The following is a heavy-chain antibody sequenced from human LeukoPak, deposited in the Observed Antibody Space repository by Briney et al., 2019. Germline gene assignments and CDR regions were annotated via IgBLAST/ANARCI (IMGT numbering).Heavy chain of an antibody. D-gene: IGHD1-26*01. V-gene: IGHV4-39*07. J-gene: IGHJ3*02. CDR2: IYYSGST. CDR1: GGSISSYY. Sequence: SETLSLTCTVSGGSISSYYWNWIRQPPGKGLEWIGSIYYSGSTYYNPSLKSRVTISVDTSKNQFSLKLSSVTAADTAVYYCASLLGATDAFDIWGQGTMVTVSS. CDR3: ASLLGATDAFDI.